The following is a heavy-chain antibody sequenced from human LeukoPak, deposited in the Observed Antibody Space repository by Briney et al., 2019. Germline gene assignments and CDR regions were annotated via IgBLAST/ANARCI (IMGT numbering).Heavy chain of an antibody. CDR3: ARNYDILTGYYGSLDY. CDR1: GYTFTGYY. V-gene: IGHV1-2*02. Sequence: ASVKVSCKASGYTFTGYYMHWVRQAPGQGLEWMGWINPNSGGTNYAQKFQGRVTMTRDTSISTAYMELSRLRSDDTAVYYCARNYDILTGYYGSLDYWGQGTLVTVSS. CDR2: INPNSGGT. D-gene: IGHD3-9*01. J-gene: IGHJ4*02.